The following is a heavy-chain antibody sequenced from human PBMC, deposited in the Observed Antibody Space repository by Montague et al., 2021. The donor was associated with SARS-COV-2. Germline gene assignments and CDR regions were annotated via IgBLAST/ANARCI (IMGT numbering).Heavy chain of an antibody. CDR2: IFGSGAGT. CDR3: AKQPGAGAVVYWYFDL. CDR1: GFAFNNFA. J-gene: IGHJ2*01. Sequence: SLRLSCAASGFAFNNFAMTWVRQAPGKGLGWVSSIFGSGAGTYYADSVKGRFTISRDNSKNTLYLQMNSLRAEDTAKYYCAKQPGAGAVVYWYFDLWGRGTVVRVSS. D-gene: IGHD6-19*01. V-gene: IGHV3-23*01.